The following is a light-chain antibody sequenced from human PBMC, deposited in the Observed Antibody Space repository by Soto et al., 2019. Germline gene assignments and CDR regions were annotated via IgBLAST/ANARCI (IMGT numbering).Light chain of an antibody. CDR2: GAS. CDR1: ETVAGSY. CDR3: QLYGTSPKT. Sequence: EIVLTQSPGTLSLSPGERATLSCRASETVAGSYLAWYQQKPGQAPRLFIHGASTRATGIADRFSGSGSGTDFTLTISRLEPEDFAVYYCQLYGTSPKTFGQGTKVDIK. V-gene: IGKV3-20*01. J-gene: IGKJ1*01.